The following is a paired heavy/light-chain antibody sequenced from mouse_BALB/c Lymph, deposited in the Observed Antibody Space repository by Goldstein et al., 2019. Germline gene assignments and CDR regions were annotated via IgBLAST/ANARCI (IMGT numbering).Heavy chain of an antibody. CDR1: GYTFTSYD. V-gene: IGHV1S56*01. Sequence: QVQLQQSGPELVKPGALVKISCKASGYTFTSYDINWVKQRPGQGLEWIGWIYPGDGSTKYNEKFKGKATLTADKSSSTAYMQLSSLTSENSAVYFCARDSLFDYWGQGTTLTVSS. CDR3: ARDSLFDY. J-gene: IGHJ2*01. D-gene: IGHD6-1*01. CDR2: IYPGDGST.
Light chain of an antibody. CDR3: QQYNSYPWT. V-gene: IGKV6-15*01. Sequence: DIVMTQSQKFMSTSVGDRVSVTCKASQNVGTNVAWYQQKPGQSPKALIYSASYRYSGVPDRFTGSGSGTDFTLTISNVQSEDLAEYFCQQYNSYPWTFGGGTKLEIK. CDR2: SAS. J-gene: IGKJ1*01. CDR1: QNVGTN.